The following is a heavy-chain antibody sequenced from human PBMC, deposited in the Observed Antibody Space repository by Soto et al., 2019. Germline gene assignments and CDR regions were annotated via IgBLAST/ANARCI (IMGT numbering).Heavy chain of an antibody. CDR1: GGSFSGYY. CDR3: ARGEPNYDSSGYYYDY. Sequence: SETLSLTCAVYGGSFSGYYWSWIRQPPGKGLEWIGEINHSGSTNYNPSLKSRVTISVDTSKNQFSLKLSSVTAADTAVYYCARGEPNYDSSGYYYDYWGQGTLVTVSS. V-gene: IGHV4-34*01. CDR2: INHSGST. J-gene: IGHJ4*02. D-gene: IGHD3-22*01.